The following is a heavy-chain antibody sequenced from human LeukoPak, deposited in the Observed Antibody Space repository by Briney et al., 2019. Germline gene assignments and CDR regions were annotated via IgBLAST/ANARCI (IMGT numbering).Heavy chain of an antibody. CDR2: INGNGYIT. J-gene: IGHJ5*02. CDR1: RFTFNSYA. D-gene: IGHD3-10*01. V-gene: IGHV3-23*01. Sequence: PGGSLRLSCAASRFTFNSYAVNWVRQAPGKGLEWVSGINGNGYITYYADSVRGRFTISRDNSKNTLYLQMNSLRAGDTAVYYCAKGSGTYGLLWFGESNWFDPWGQGTLVTVSS. CDR3: AKGSGTYGLLWFGESNWFDP.